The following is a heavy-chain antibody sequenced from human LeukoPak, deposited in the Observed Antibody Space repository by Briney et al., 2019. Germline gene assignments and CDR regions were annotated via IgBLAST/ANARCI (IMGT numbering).Heavy chain of an antibody. J-gene: IGHJ4*02. CDR1: GDSISSFY. CDR3: ARNGYGSGSSW. Sequence: TSSETLSLTCTVSGDSISSFYWGWIRQPPGKGLEWIGNIYYSGSTNYNPSLNSRVTISVDTSKNQVSLKLTSVTAADTAVYYCARNGYGSGSSWWGQGTLVTVSS. D-gene: IGHD3-10*01. V-gene: IGHV4-59*08. CDR2: IYYSGST.